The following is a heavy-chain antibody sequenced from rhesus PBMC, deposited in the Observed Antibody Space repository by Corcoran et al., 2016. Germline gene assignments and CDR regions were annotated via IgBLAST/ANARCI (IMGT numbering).Heavy chain of an antibody. CDR1: GCSISSNY. J-gene: IGHJ4*01. Sequence: QVQLQESGPGLVTPSETLSLTCAVSGCSISSNYWSWIRQPPGKGLEWIGLMYSMGGSTDYNPSLRSRVNISTDTSKNQFSLKLSSVTAADTAVYYCARESARGLDPSFDYWGQGVLVTVSS. CDR3: ARESARGLDPSFDY. CDR2: MYSMGGST. D-gene: IGHD5-42*01. V-gene: IGHV4-160*01.